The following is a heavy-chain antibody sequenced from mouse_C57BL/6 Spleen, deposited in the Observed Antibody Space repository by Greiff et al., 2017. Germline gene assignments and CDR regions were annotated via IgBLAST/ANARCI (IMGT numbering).Heavy chain of an antibody. CDR3: TIITTVGFAY. Sequence: VKLMESGAELVRPGASVTLSCKASGYTFTDYEMHWVKQTPVHGLEWIGAIDPETGGTAYNQKFKGKAILTADKSSSTAYMELRSLTSEDSAVYYCTIITTVGFAYWGQGTLVTVSA. J-gene: IGHJ3*01. CDR1: GYTFTDYE. D-gene: IGHD1-1*01. V-gene: IGHV1-15*01. CDR2: IDPETGGT.